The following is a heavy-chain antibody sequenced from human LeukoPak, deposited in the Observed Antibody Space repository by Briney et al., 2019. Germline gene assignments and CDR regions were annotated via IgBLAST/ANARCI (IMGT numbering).Heavy chain of an antibody. J-gene: IGHJ4*02. D-gene: IGHD3-22*01. CDR2: INTYTGNP. Sequence: GASVTVSCKASGYTFTSYGLNWVRQAPGQGLEWMGWINTYTGNPTYAQGFTGRFVFSLDTSVSTAYLQISSLKAEDTAVYYCARWDYDSSGYALYYFDYWGQGTLVTVSS. CDR1: GYTFTSYG. CDR3: ARWDYDSSGYALYYFDY. V-gene: IGHV7-4-1*02.